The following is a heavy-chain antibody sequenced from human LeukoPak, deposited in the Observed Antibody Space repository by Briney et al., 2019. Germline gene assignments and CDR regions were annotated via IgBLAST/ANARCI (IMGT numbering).Heavy chain of an antibody. Sequence: PGGSLRLSCAASGFTFSSYAMSWVRQAPGKGLEWVSAISGSGVSTYYVDSVKGRFTISRDNSKNTLYLQMNSLRAEDTAVYYCAKDRGYCSSTSCYAENFQHWGQGTLVTVSS. CDR3: AKDRGYCSSTSCYAENFQH. V-gene: IGHV3-23*01. CDR2: ISGSGVST. J-gene: IGHJ1*01. CDR1: GFTFSSYA. D-gene: IGHD2-2*01.